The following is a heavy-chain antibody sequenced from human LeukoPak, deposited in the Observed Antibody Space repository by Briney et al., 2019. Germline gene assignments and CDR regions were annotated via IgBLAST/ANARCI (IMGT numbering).Heavy chain of an antibody. CDR3: ARGAGYCSSSSCHLWSDY. CDR1: GFTFSSYS. Sequence: GGSLRLSCAASGFTFSSYSMNWVRQAPGKGLEWVSSISSSSNIYYADSVKGRFAISRDNAKNALYLQMNSLRAEDTAVYYCARGAGYCSSSSCHLWSDYWGQGTLVTVSS. J-gene: IGHJ4*02. V-gene: IGHV3-21*01. D-gene: IGHD2-2*01. CDR2: ISSSSNI.